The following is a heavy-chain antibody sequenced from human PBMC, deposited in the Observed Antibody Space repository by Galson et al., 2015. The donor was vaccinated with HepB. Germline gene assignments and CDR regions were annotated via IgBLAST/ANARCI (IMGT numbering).Heavy chain of an antibody. J-gene: IGHJ4*02. D-gene: IGHD1-26*01. CDR2: ISYDGSNK. CDR1: GFTFSSYA. CDR3: ARDYTDFSYRYSGSYFGCDY. V-gene: IGHV3-30-3*01. Sequence: SLRLSCAASGFTFSSYAMHWVRQAPGKGLEWVAVISYDGSNKYYADSVKGRFTISRDNSKNTLYLQMNSLRAEDTAVYYCARDYTDFSYRYSGSYFGCDYWGQGTLVTVSS.